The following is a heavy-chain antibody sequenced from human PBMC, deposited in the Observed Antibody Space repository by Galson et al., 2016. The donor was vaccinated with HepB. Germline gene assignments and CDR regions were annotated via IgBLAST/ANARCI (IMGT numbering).Heavy chain of an antibody. CDR3: ARGAYYDRSGYIWFAP. D-gene: IGHD3-22*01. Sequence: SLRLSCAASGFTFSTYAMHWVRQAPGKGLEWVAIISFDGGDTYYRDSVKGRLTVARDNSKNTLFLEMSSLTTEDTAVYFCARGAYYDRSGYIWFAPWGQGTLDAVSS. J-gene: IGHJ5*02. CDR1: GFTFSTYA. CDR2: ISFDGGDT. V-gene: IGHV3-30-3*01.